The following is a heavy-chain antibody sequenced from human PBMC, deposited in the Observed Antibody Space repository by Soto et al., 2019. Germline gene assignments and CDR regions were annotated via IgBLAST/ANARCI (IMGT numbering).Heavy chain of an antibody. Sequence: QVQLQESGPGLVKPSQTLSLTCTVSGGSISSGNYYWSWIRQPPGKGPEWIGFISYSGSTYYNASLKSRVTISVDTSKNQFSLNLSFVTAADTAVYYCATMGTPATGLYYFDSWGQGTLVTVSS. J-gene: IGHJ4*02. CDR3: ATMGTPATGLYYFDS. CDR1: GGSISSGNYY. CDR2: ISYSGST. D-gene: IGHD1-7*01. V-gene: IGHV4-30-4*01.